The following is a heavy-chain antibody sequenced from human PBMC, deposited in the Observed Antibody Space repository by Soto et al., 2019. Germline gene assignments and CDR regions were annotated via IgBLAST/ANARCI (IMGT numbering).Heavy chain of an antibody. Sequence: QPGGSLRLSCAAAGFTFTNYGMSWVRQAPGKGLEWAAGVSASAFDAYYADSVQGRFTISRDNSKNTLYLQMNSLRGEDTAVYYCAKDRCGGDCYFFDYWGQGILVTVSS. CDR3: AKDRCGGDCYFFDY. J-gene: IGHJ4*02. CDR2: VSASAFDA. D-gene: IGHD2-21*02. V-gene: IGHV3-23*01. CDR1: GFTFTNYG.